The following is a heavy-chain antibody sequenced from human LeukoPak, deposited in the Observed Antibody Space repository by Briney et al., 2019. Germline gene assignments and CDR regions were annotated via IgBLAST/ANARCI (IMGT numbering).Heavy chain of an antibody. D-gene: IGHD5-12*01. CDR1: GYTFSYRY. Sequence: GASVKVSCKASGYTFSYRYLHWVRQAPGQALEWVGWIAPFNDNTHYTQRFQDRATITRDNSTGTAYLELRSLTSEYTAVFYCAQGSGYSALDVWGQGTMVTVSS. CDR2: IAPFNDNT. CDR3: AQGSGYSALDV. V-gene: IGHV1-45*02. J-gene: IGHJ3*01.